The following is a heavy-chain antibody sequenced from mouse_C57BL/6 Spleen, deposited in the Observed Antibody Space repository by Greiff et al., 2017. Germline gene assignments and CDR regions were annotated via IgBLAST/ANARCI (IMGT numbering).Heavy chain of an antibody. J-gene: IGHJ4*01. Sequence: DVQLQESGEGLVKPGGSPKLSCAASGFTFSSYAMSWVRQTPEKRLEWVAYISSGGDYIYYADTVKGRFTISRDNARNTLYLQMSSLKSEDTAMYYCTSHIYEGDAMDYWGQGTSVTVSS. CDR2: ISSGGDYI. CDR1: GFTFSSYA. CDR3: TSHIYEGDAMDY. V-gene: IGHV5-9-1*02. D-gene: IGHD2-3*01.